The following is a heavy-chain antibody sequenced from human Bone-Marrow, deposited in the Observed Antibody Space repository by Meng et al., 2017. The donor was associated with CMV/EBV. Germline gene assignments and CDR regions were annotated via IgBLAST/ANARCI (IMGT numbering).Heavy chain of an antibody. CDR2: INPNSGGT. Sequence: ASVKVSCKASGYTFTGYYMHWVRQAPGQGLEWMGWINPNSGGTNYAQKFQGRVTMTRDTSISTAYMELSRLRSDDTAVYYCARDVAVAGTGGLYYYYYGMDVWGQGTTVTVSS. D-gene: IGHD6-19*01. CDR1: GYTFTGYY. CDR3: ARDVAVAGTGGLYYYYYGMDV. V-gene: IGHV1-2*02. J-gene: IGHJ6*02.